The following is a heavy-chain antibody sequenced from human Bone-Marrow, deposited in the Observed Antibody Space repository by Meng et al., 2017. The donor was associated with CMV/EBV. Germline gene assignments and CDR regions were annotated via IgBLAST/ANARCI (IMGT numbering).Heavy chain of an antibody. V-gene: IGHV3-11*01. CDR2: ISSSGSTI. Sequence: GESLKISCAASGFTFSDYYMSWIRQAPGKGLEWVSYISSSGSTIYYADSVKGRFTISRDNAKNSLYLQMNSLRAEDTAVYYCASPIVVVPAALAGAYGMDVWGEGTTVTASS. CDR1: GFTFSDYY. D-gene: IGHD2-2*01. CDR3: ASPIVVVPAALAGAYGMDV. J-gene: IGHJ6*04.